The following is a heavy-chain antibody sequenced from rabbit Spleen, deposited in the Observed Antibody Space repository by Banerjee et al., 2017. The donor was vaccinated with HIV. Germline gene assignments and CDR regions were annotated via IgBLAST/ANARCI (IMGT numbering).Heavy chain of an antibody. CDR1: GFSFSTNYY. CDR2: MYPDGIGST. CDR3: ARGSAAMTMVITGYYLSL. D-gene: IGHD2-1*01. V-gene: IGHV1S40*01. Sequence: QSLEESGGDMVKPGASLTLTCTASGFSFSTNYYICWVRQAPGKGLEWIGCMYPDGIGSTAYASWAKGRFTISKTSSTTVTLQMTSLTAADTATYFCARGSAAMTMVITGYYLSLWGPGTLVTVS. J-gene: IGHJ4*01.